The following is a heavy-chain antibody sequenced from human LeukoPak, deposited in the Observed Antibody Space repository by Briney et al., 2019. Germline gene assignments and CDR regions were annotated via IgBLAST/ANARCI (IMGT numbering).Heavy chain of an antibody. D-gene: IGHD5-12*01. Sequence: GESLKISCKASGYTFSTSWIGWVRQMPGKGLEWMGIIYPSDSDTRYSPSFQGRVTISADKSISTAYLQWSSLKASDTAMYYCGRVGYSGYESDSWGQGTLVTVSS. CDR1: GYTFSTSW. CDR2: IYPSDSDT. V-gene: IGHV5-51*01. J-gene: IGHJ4*02. CDR3: GRVGYSGYESDS.